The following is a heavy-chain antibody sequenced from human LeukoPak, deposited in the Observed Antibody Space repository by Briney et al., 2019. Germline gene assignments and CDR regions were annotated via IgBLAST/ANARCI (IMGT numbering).Heavy chain of an antibody. Sequence: GASVNVSCKASGYTFSSYGISCVRQAPGQGLEWMGWINPYNDLTNSAQSLQARVTMNADTSTTTAYLELRSLRSDDTALYYCARMRFDTSGYYYYFDHWGQGTLVTVSS. D-gene: IGHD3-22*01. CDR3: ARMRFDTSGYYYYFDH. V-gene: IGHV1-18*01. CDR1: GYTFSSYG. CDR2: INPYNDLT. J-gene: IGHJ4*02.